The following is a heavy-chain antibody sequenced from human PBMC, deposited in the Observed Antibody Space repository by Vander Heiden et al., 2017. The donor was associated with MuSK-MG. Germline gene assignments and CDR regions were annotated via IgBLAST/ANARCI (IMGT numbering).Heavy chain of an antibody. Sequence: EVQLLESGGGLVQPGGSLRLSCAASGFTFSSYALSWVRQAAGKGLEWVSAISGSGGSTYYADSVKGRFTISRDNSKNTLYLQMNSLRAEDTAVYYCAKVSGSGSYLDDRDYWGQGTLVTVSS. J-gene: IGHJ4*02. D-gene: IGHD3-10*01. CDR3: AKVSGSGSYLDDRDY. V-gene: IGHV3-23*01. CDR1: GFTFSSYA. CDR2: ISGSGGST.